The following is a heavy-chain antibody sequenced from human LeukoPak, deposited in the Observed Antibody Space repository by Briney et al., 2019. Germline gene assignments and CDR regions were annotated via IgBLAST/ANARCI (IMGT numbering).Heavy chain of an antibody. Sequence: PCRSLRLSCAASGFTFVDYAMHWVRQAPGKGLEWVSGIRWKSGSRGEPDSVKGRFTISRDNAKKSLYLQINCLRAQDRAWYYCAKDILANIAAAGVDDAGEGTLVTLYS. D-gene: IGHD6-13*01. CDR1: GFTFVDYA. J-gene: IGHJ4*02. V-gene: IGHV3-9*01. CDR3: AKDILANIAAAGVDD. CDR2: IRWKSGSR.